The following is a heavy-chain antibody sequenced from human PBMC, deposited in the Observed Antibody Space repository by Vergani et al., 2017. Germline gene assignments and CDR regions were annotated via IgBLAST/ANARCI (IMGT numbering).Heavy chain of an antibody. V-gene: IGHV5-10-1*01. CDR3: ARPLYGDYFSRYYYYGMDV. J-gene: IGHJ6*02. CDR1: GYSFTSYW. D-gene: IGHD4-17*01. CDR2: IDPSDSYT. Sequence: EVQLVQSGAEVKKPGESLRISCKGSGYSFTSYWISWVRQMPGKGLEWMGRIDPSDSYTNYSPSFQGHVTISADKSISTAYLQWSSLKASDTAMYYGARPLYGDYFSRYYYYGMDVGGQGTTVTVSS.